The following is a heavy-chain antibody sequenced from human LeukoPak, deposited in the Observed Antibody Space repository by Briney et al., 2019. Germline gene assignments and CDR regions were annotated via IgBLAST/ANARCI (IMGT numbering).Heavy chain of an antibody. D-gene: IGHD2-21*01. V-gene: IGHV3-23*01. Sequence: PGGSLRLSCAASEFTFSSYAMRWVRQAPGGGLEWVSTITDSGTITYYADSVKGRFTISRDNSKNTLYLQMNSLRAEDTALYFCARVISTTYKYMDVWGQGTPVTVSS. CDR1: EFTFSSYA. CDR3: ARVISTTYKYMDV. J-gene: IGHJ6*02. CDR2: ITDSGTIT.